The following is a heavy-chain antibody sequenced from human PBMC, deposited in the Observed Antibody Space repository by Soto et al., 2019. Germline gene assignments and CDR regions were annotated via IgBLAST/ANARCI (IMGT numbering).Heavy chain of an antibody. D-gene: IGHD5-12*01. CDR3: VREYSPGLFGH. J-gene: IGHJ4*02. CDR2: IFPASGGA. V-gene: IGHV1-46*02. Sequence: GASVKVSCKASGYNFNNFFLHCVRQAPGQGLEWMGYIFPASGGAGYTQSFQGRLTVTMDMSTTTVYMDLSDVRPEDTAIYYCVREYSPGLFGHWGQGTLVTVSS. CDR1: GYNFNNFF.